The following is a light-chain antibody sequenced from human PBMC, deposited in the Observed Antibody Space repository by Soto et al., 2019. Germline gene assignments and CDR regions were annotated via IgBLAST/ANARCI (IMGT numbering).Light chain of an antibody. CDR3: QSYDSSLSGWV. Sequence: QSVLTQPPSVSGAPGQRVTISCTGSSSNIGAGYDVHWYQQLPGTAPKLLISGNSNRPSGVPDRFSGSKSGTSASLAITGLQAEDEAVYYCQSYDSSLSGWVFGGGTKVTVL. CDR2: GNS. V-gene: IGLV1-40*01. CDR1: SSNIGAGYD. J-gene: IGLJ3*02.